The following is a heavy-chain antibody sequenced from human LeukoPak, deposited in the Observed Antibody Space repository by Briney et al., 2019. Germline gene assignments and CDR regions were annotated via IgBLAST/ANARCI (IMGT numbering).Heavy chain of an antibody. J-gene: IGHJ4*02. V-gene: IGHV3-30*03. Sequence: PGGSLRLSCAASGFTFSTYGMHWVRQAPGKGLEWVAAILYDGGSKYADSVKGRFTISRDNAKNSLYLQMNSLRAEDTAVYYCARDITDYYDSSGYYPLFDYWGQGTLVTVSS. CDR1: GFTFSTYG. D-gene: IGHD3-22*01. CDR3: ARDITDYYDSSGYYPLFDY. CDR2: ILYDGGSK.